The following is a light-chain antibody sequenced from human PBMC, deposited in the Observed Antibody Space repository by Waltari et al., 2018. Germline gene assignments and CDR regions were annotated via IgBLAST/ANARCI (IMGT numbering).Light chain of an antibody. V-gene: IGLV1-40*01. J-gene: IGLJ1*01. CDR1: TSNTGAGSD. Sequence: QSVLTQPPSVSGAPGQRVTIACTGSTSNTGAGSDVHWYQQLPAAAPNPLIYANNHRPSGVTARFSGSKSDTSASLAITGLQAEDEADYYCQSYDSSLTDFVFGSGTRVSV. CDR3: QSYDSSLTDFV. CDR2: ANN.